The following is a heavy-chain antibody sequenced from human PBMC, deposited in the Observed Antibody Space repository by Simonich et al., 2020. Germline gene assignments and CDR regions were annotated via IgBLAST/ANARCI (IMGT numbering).Heavy chain of an antibody. CDR2: INHRGRT. D-gene: IGHD3-16*01. CDR3: ARPLGIVWAFDI. J-gene: IGHJ3*02. V-gene: IGHV4-34*01. CDR1: GGSFSGYY. Sequence: QVQLQQWGAGLLKPSETLSLTCAVYGGSFSGYYWSWIRQPPGKGLEWIGEINHRGRTNYNPSLKSRVTISVDTSKNQFSLKLSSVTAADTAVYYCARPLGIVWAFDIWGQGTMVTVSS.